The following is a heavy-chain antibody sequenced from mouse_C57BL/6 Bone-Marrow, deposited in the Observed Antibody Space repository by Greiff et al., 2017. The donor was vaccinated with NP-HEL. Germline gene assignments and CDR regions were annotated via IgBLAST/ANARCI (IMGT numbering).Heavy chain of an antibody. CDR2: INPNNGGT. J-gene: IGHJ4*01. D-gene: IGHD2-1*01. CDR3: ASPYLLWVYAMDY. Sequence: VQLQQSGPELVKPGASVKISCKASGYTFTDYYMNWVKQSHGKSLEWIGDINPNNGGTSYNQKFKGKATLTVDKSSSTAYMELRSLTSEDSAVYYCASPYLLWVYAMDYWGQGTSVTVSS. CDR1: GYTFTDYY. V-gene: IGHV1-26*01.